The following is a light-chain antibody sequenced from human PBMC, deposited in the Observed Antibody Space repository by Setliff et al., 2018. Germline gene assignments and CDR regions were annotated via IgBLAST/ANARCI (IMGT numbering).Light chain of an antibody. CDR3: QVWDPASDHRV. J-gene: IGLJ1*01. V-gene: IGLV3-21*03. CDR1: NIGDKS. Sequence: SYELTQPPSESVAPGKTARITCGGHNIGDKSVHWYQQKPGQAPVLVVYDDSDRPSGIPGRFSGSNSGNTATLTISRVEAGDEADYYCQVWDPASDHRVVGTGTKV. CDR2: DDS.